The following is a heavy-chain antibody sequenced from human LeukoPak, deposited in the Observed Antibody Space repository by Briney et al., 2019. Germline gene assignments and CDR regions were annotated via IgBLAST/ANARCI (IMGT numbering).Heavy chain of an antibody. Sequence: GGSLRLSCAASGFTFDDYAMQWVRQAPGKGLEWVSGISWNSGSIGYADSVKGRFTISRDNAKNSLYLQMNSLRAEDTALYYCANAKSSTSWYSDHWGQGTLVTVSS. V-gene: IGHV3-9*01. D-gene: IGHD2-2*02. CDR3: ANAKSSTSWYSDH. CDR1: GFTFDDYA. CDR2: ISWNSGSI. J-gene: IGHJ5*02.